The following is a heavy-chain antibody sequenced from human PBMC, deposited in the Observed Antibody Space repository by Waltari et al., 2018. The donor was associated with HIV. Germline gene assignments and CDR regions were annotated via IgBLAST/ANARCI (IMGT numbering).Heavy chain of an antibody. D-gene: IGHD3-22*01. Sequence: QVQLVQSGAEVKKPGASVKVSCKDSGYTFTSYDINWVRQATGQGLEWMGWMNPNSGNTGYAQKFQGRVTMTRNTSISTAYMELSSLRSEDTAVYYCARGRITMIVVVITEANGMDVWGQGTTVTVSS. CDR1: GYTFTSYD. J-gene: IGHJ6*02. CDR3: ARGRITMIVVVITEANGMDV. CDR2: MNPNSGNT. V-gene: IGHV1-8*01.